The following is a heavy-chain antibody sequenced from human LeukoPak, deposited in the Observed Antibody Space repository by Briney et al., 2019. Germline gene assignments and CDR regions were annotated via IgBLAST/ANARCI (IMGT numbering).Heavy chain of an antibody. D-gene: IGHD3-9*01. CDR2: IYPGDSDT. V-gene: IGHV5-51*01. J-gene: IGHJ4*02. Sequence: GESLKISCKGSGFSFTSYWIGWVRQMPGQGLEWMGIIYPGDSDTRYSPSFQGQVTISADKSISTAYLQWSSLKASDTAMYYCARQFDILTGYYNYWGQGTLVTVSS. CDR3: ARQFDILTGYYNY. CDR1: GFSFTSYW.